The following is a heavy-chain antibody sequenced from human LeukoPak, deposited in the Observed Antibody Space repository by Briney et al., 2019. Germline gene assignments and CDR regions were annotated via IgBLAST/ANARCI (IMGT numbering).Heavy chain of an antibody. CDR3: ARHSQYYYDSSGYFDS. J-gene: IGHJ4*02. D-gene: IGHD3-22*01. V-gene: IGHV4-59*08. CDR2: IYYSGST. Sequence: SETLSLTCTVSGGSISSYYWSWIRQPPGKGLEWIGYIYYSGSTNYNPSLKSRVTMSVDTSKNEFSLKLSSVTAADTTVYYCARHSQYYYDSSGYFDSWGQGTLVTVSS. CDR1: GGSISSYY.